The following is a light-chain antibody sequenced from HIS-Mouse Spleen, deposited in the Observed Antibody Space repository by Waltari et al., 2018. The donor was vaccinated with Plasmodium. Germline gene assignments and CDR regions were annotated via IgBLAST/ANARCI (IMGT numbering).Light chain of an antibody. CDR1: SSALGGYNY. V-gene: IGLV2-14*03. CDR3: SSYTSSSTLV. CDR2: DVS. J-gene: IGLJ3*02. Sequence: QSALTQPASVSGSPGQSLTISCPGTSSALGGYNYLSWYQQHPGKDPKLMIYDVSNRPSGVSNRFSGAKSGNTASLTISGLQAEDEADYYCSSYTSSSTLVFGGGTKLTVL.